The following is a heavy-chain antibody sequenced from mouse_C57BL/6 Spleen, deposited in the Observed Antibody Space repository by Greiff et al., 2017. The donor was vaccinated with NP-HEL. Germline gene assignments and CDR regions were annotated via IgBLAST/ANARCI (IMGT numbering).Heavy chain of an antibody. Sequence: EVKLMESGGGLVQPGGSLKLSCAASGFTFSDYGMAWVRQAPRKGPEWVAFISNLAYSIYYADTVTGRFTISRENAKNTLYLEMSSLRSEDTAMYYCARHEDWDWAMDYWGQGTSVTVSS. CDR2: ISNLAYSI. CDR1: GFTFSDYG. J-gene: IGHJ4*01. CDR3: ARHEDWDWAMDY. D-gene: IGHD4-1*01. V-gene: IGHV5-15*01.